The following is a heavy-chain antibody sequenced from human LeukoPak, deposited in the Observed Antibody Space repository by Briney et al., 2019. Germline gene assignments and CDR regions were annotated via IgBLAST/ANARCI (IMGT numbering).Heavy chain of an antibody. Sequence: GGSLRLSCAASGFTFSDYYMTWIRQAPGKGLEWVSYISSSSNNIHYANSVRGRFTISRDNAKNSVYLQMNSLRAEDTAVYYCARVNRHNWNDPRDYYYGMDVWGQGTTVTVSS. V-gene: IGHV3-11*01. CDR3: ARVNRHNWNDPRDYYYGMDV. D-gene: IGHD1-1*01. J-gene: IGHJ6*02. CDR1: GFTFSDYY. CDR2: ISSSSNNI.